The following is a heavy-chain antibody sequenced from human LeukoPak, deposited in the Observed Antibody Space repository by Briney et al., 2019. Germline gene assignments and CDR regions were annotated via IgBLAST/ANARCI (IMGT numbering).Heavy chain of an antibody. Sequence: PGGSLRLSCAASGFTFSNHWMHWDRQAPGKGLEWVAVISSGGGTIYYADSVKGRFTLSRDNSRDTLHLQMDSLRAEDTAVYHCAREYGNDHWFFDYWGQGSLVTVSS. J-gene: IGHJ4*02. CDR2: ISSGGGTI. CDR3: AREYGNDHWFFDY. CDR1: GFTFSNHW. D-gene: IGHD1-1*01. V-gene: IGHV3-30*03.